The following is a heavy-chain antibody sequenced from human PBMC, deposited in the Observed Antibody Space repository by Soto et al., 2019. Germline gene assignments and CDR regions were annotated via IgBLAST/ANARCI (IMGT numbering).Heavy chain of an antibody. CDR1: GGSISSYY. V-gene: IGHV4-59*08. CDR2: IYYSGST. J-gene: IGHJ4*02. D-gene: IGHD3-22*01. CDR3: ASQYPYYYDSSGYLLGYFDY. Sequence: PSETLSLTCTVSGGSISSYYWSWIRQPPGKGLEWIGYIYYSGSTNYNPSLKSRVTISVDTSKNQFSLKLSSVTAADTAVYYCASQYPYYYDSSGYLLGYFDYWGQGTLVTVS.